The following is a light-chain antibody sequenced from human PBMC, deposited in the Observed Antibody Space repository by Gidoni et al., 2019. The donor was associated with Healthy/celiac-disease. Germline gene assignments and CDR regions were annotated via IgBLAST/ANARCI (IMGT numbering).Light chain of an antibody. CDR2: DAS. CDR1: PSVSIY. J-gene: IGKJ1*01. CDR3: QQRSNWPPTWT. Sequence: EIVFTQSPATLSLSPGERATLSCRASPSVSIYLAWYQQKPGPAPRLLIYDASNRATGIPARFSGSGSGTDFTLTISSLEPEDFAVYYCQQRSNWPPTWTFGQGTKVEIK. V-gene: IGKV3-11*01.